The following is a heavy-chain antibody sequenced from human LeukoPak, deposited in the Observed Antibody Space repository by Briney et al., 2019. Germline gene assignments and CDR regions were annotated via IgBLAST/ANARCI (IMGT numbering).Heavy chain of an antibody. CDR3: ARGVDGYMASHAFAI. D-gene: IGHD5-24*01. V-gene: IGHV4-59*01. J-gene: IGHJ3*02. CDR1: GGSISSYY. CDR2: IYYSGTA. Sequence: SETLSLTCTISGGSISSYYWSWIRQPPGKGLEWIGYIYYSGTANYNPSLKSRVTISVDTSKKQFSLKLNSVTAADTAVYYCARGVDGYMASHAFAIWGQGTMVSVST.